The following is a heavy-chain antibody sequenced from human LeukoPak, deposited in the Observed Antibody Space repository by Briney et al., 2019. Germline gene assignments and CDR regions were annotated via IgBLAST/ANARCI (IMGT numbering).Heavy chain of an antibody. CDR1: GGSFTGYY. D-gene: IGHD1-1*01. Sequence: SETLSLTCAVYGGSFTGYYWTFIRQTPGKGLEWIGEISHTGGTNYSPSLKSRVTISDDPSKNQFSLEVTSVTAADSGVYYCTRVPDITARPCDSWGPGTMVTVSS. CDR2: ISHTGGT. V-gene: IGHV4-34*01. CDR3: TRVPDITARPCDS. J-gene: IGHJ4*02.